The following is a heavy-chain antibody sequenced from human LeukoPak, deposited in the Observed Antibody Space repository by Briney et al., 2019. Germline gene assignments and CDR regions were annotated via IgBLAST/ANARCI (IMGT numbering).Heavy chain of an antibody. CDR1: GGTFSSYA. V-gene: IGHV1-69*05. CDR3: AREPPTGTTGDNWFDP. J-gene: IGHJ5*02. CDR2: IIPIFGTA. Sequence: ASVKVSCKASGGTFSSYAISWVRQAPGQGLEWMGRIIPIFGTANYAQKFQGRVTITTDESTSTAYMELSSLRSEDTAVYYCAREPPTGTTGDNWFDPWGQGTLVTVSS. D-gene: IGHD4-11*01.